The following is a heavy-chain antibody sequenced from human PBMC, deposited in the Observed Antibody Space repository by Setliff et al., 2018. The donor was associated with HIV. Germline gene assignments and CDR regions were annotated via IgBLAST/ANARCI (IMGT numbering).Heavy chain of an antibody. CDR3: ARQGNIVVVTSFDY. CDR2: INHSGST. J-gene: IGHJ4*02. Sequence: SETLSLTCAVYGGSFSGYYWSWIRQPPGKGLEWIGEINHSGSTNYNSSLKSRVTISVDTSKNQFSLRLNSVTAADTAVYYCARQGNIVVVTSFDYWGQGTLVTVSS. D-gene: IGHD2-21*02. V-gene: IGHV4-34*01. CDR1: GGSFSGYY.